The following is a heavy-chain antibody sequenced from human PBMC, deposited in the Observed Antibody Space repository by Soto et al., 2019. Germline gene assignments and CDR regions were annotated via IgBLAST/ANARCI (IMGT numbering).Heavy chain of an antibody. CDR1: GGSISSSSYY. J-gene: IGHJ4*02. CDR2: IYYSGST. Sequence: LETLSLTCAVSGGSISSSSYYWGWIRQPPGKGLEWIGSIYYSGSTYYNPSLKSRVTISVDTSKNQFSLKLSSVTAADTAVYYCARSPNYGDFDYWGQGTLVTVSS. D-gene: IGHD4-17*01. V-gene: IGHV4-39*01. CDR3: ARSPNYGDFDY.